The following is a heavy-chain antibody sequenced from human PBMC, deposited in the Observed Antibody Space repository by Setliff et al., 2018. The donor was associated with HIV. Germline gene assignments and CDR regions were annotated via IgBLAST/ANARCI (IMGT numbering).Heavy chain of an antibody. Sequence: ASVKVSCKASGYTFTSYDISWVRQATGQGLEWMGWMNPNSGNTGYAQKFQGRVTMTRNTSISTAYMELSSLRSEDTAVYYCARAVAAGRNWFDPWGQGTLVTVSS. CDR2: MNPNSGNT. D-gene: IGHD6-13*01. V-gene: IGHV1-8*02. CDR3: ARAVAAGRNWFDP. CDR1: GYTFTSYD. J-gene: IGHJ5*02.